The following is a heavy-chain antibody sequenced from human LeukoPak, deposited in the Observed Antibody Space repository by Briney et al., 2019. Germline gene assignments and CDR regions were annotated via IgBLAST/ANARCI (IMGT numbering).Heavy chain of an antibody. V-gene: IGHV4-39*07. CDR2: IYYSGST. CDR1: GGSISSSSYY. D-gene: IGHD3-9*01. CDR3: ASSLYDILTGYYPRWYFDL. J-gene: IGHJ2*01. Sequence: SETLSLTCTVSGGSISSSSYYWGWIRQPPGKGLEWIGSIYYSGSTYYNPSLKSRVTISVDTSKNQFSLKLSSVTAADTAVYYCASSLYDILTGYYPRWYFDLWGRGTLVTVSS.